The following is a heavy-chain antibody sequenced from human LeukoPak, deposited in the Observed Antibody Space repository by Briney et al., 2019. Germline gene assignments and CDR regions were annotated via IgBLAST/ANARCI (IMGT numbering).Heavy chain of an antibody. V-gene: IGHV1-18*01. J-gene: IGHJ4*02. Sequence: ASVKFSCKASGYTFTSYGISWVRQAPGQGLEWMGWISAYNGNTNYAQKLQGRVTMTTYTSTSTAYMELRSLRSDDTAVYYCARAFGPGIAALHDYWGQGTLVTVSS. CDR1: GYTFTSYG. D-gene: IGHD6-13*01. CDR2: ISAYNGNT. CDR3: ARAFGPGIAALHDY.